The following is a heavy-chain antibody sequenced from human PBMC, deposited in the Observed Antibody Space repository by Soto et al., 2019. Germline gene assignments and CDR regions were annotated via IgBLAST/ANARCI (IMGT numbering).Heavy chain of an antibody. D-gene: IGHD2-2*01. J-gene: IGHJ4*02. V-gene: IGHV4-4*02. CDR3: ASLGVVPAARGVY. CDR1: GGSISSSNW. Sequence: PSETLSLTPNASGGSISSSNWWSWVRQPPGKGLEWIGEIEHSGSTNYNPSLKSGVTISVEKSKNQFSLKLSSVTAADRAVYYCASLGVVPAARGVYWGQGTPVTVCS. CDR2: IEHSGST.